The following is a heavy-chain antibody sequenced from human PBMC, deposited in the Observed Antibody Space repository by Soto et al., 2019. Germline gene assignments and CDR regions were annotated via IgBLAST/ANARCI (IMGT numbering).Heavy chain of an antibody. CDR2: IYYSGST. Sequence: ASETLSLTCTVSGGSISSYYCRWIRQPPGKGLEWIGYIYYSGSTTYNPSLKSRLTISVDTSKNQFSLKLTSVTAADTAVYFCAREDDGGDRDYYGLDVWGQGTTVTVSS. V-gene: IGHV4-59*12. CDR1: GGSISSYY. J-gene: IGHJ6*02. D-gene: IGHD2-21*02. CDR3: AREDDGGDRDYYGLDV.